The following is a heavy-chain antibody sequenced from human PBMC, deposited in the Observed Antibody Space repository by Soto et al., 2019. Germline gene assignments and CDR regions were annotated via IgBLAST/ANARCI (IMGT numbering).Heavy chain of an antibody. CDR2: IRRQTDGGTT. V-gene: IGHV3-15*07. D-gene: IGHD6-13*01. J-gene: IGHJ4*02. Sequence: GGSLRLSCAASGFTFSSYAMNWVRQAPGKGLEWVGRIRRQTDGGTTDYAAPVKGRFTISRDDSKNTLYLQMNSLKAEDTAVYYCTTDRPGIAASGMGVYWGPGTLVTVSS. CDR1: GFTFSSYA. CDR3: TTDRPGIAASGMGVY.